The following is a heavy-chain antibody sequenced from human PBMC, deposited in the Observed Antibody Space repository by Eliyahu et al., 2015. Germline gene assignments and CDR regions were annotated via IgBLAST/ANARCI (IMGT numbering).Heavy chain of an antibody. D-gene: IGHD4-17*01. CDR2: VYYTGXT. V-gene: IGHV4-39*01. CDR3: ARHMTTTAFDY. J-gene: IGHJ4*02. Sequence: QVQLEASGPGLVKPSETLSXTCFVSGASVSTEDQYWAXIRQSPGKGLEYIGSVYYTGXTSYNPXLRGRVSISVDTSKNHLSLRLTSVTASDSSIYFCARHMTTTAFDYWGQGLLVTVSS. CDR1: GASVSTEDQY.